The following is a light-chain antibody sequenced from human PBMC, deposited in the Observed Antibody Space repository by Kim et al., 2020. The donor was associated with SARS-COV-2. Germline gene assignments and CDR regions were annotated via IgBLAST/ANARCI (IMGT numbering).Light chain of an antibody. Sequence: PGDRSTLSCRFFQNIDTYFSWYQQRPDQAPRRLVYDASNRAPGVPDRFSGSGSGTDFTLTISSLEPEDFSIYYCQQRNSWAPAVTFGGGTKVDIK. J-gene: IGKJ4*01. CDR1: QNIDTY. CDR3: QQRNSWAPAVT. CDR2: DAS. V-gene: IGKV3-11*01.